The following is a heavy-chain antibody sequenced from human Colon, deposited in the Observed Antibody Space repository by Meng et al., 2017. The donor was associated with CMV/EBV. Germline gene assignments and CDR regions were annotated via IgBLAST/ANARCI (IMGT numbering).Heavy chain of an antibody. CDR2: IYHSGST. CDR3: ARVVCSTNCYTAGYFQH. J-gene: IGHJ1*01. D-gene: IGHD2-2*02. Sequence: SETLSLTCTVSGYSISSGYYWGWIRQPPGKGLEWIGSIYHSGSTYYNPSLKSRVTISVDTSKNQFSLKLSSVTAADTAVYYCARVVCSTNCYTAGYFQHWGQGTLVTVSS. V-gene: IGHV4-38-2*02. CDR1: GYSISSGYY.